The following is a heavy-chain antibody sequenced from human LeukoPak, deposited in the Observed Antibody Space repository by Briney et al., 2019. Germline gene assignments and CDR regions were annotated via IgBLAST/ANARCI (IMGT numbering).Heavy chain of an antibody. CDR2: ISSSGKA. D-gene: IGHD1-26*01. J-gene: IGHJ4*02. CDR3: ARFKGGTGFDY. V-gene: IGHV4-39*02. CDR1: GGSITTADFD. Sequence: PSETLSLTCAVSGGSITTADFDWAWIRQPRGQGFGWIATISSSGKAYYYPSLMSRVTISVDTSKNHFSLDVTSVTAADTGLFYCARFKGGTGFDYWGRGVLVIVS.